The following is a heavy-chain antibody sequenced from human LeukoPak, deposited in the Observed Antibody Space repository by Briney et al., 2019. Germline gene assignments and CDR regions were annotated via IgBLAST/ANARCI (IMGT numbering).Heavy chain of an antibody. D-gene: IGHD6-13*01. CDR1: GGSISSGGYY. V-gene: IGHV4-31*03. Sequence: SETLSLTCTVSGGSISSGGYYWSWIRQHPGKGLEWIGYIYYSGSTYYNPSLKSRVTISADTSKNQFSLKLSSVTAADTAVYYCARGYSSNPLDYWGQGTLVTVSS. CDR2: IYYSGST. J-gene: IGHJ4*02. CDR3: ARGYSSNPLDY.